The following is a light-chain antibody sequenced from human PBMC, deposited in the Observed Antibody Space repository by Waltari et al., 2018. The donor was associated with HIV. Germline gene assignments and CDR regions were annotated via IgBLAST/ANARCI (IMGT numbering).Light chain of an antibody. Sequence: QSALTQPASVSGSPGQSITISCTGTSSYVGGYNSVSWYQHHPGEAPRLMIYDVSNRPSGFSNSVYGSKYGNTASLTISGLQAEDEADYFCRSSKNSSAVVFGGGNKLTVL. J-gene: IGLJ3*02. CDR1: SSYVGGYNS. CDR3: RSSKNSSAVV. CDR2: DVS. V-gene: IGLV2-14*03.